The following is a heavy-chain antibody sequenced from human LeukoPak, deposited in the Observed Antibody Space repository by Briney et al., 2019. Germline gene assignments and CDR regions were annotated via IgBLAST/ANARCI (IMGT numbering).Heavy chain of an antibody. CDR1: GFSFSDSS. CDR2: IRSKANIYAT. J-gene: IGHJ6*02. V-gene: IGHV3-73*01. CDR3: TRHKEGRGFYYGSGSSPGMDV. D-gene: IGHD3-10*01. Sequence: GGSLRLSCAASGFSFSDSSMHWVRQASGKGLEWVGRIRSKANIYATAYAASVKGRFSFSRDDSQNTAYLQMNNLKTEDTAVYYCTRHKEGRGFYYGSGSSPGMDVWGQGTTVTVSS.